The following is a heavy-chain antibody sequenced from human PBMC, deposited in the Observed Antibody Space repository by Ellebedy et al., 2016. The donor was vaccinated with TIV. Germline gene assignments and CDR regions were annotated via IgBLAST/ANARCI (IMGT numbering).Heavy chain of an antibody. CDR3: AGDYGAYFDY. CDR1: GGSISSYY. J-gene: IGHJ4*02. D-gene: IGHD4-17*01. V-gene: IGHV4-59*08. Sequence: MPSETLSLTCTISGGSISSYYWTWIRQPPGKGLEWIGCVYSNGNTNYNPSLKSQVTILLDRSENQFSLRLSSVTAADTAVYYCAGDYGAYFDYWGQGTLVTVSS. CDR2: VYSNGNT.